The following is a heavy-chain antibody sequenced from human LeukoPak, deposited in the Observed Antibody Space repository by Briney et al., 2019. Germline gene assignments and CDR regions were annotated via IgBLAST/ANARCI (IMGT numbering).Heavy chain of an antibody. D-gene: IGHD1-1*01. CDR2: ISSVSSTI. CDR1: GFTFSDYY. J-gene: IGHJ4*02. Sequence: GGSLRLSCAASGFTFSDYYMSWIRQAPGKGLEWVSYISSVSSTIYYADSVKGRFTISRDNAKNSLYLQMNSLRAEDTAVYYCARGIGTGRQPFDYWGQGTLVTVSS. V-gene: IGHV3-11*04. CDR3: ARGIGTGRQPFDY.